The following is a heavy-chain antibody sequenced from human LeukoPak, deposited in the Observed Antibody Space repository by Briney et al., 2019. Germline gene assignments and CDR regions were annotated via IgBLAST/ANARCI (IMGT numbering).Heavy chain of an antibody. Sequence: GGSLRLSCVASGFTFRTYTMNWVRQAPGKGLEWVSSISVSSTDIYYADSVKGRFTISRDNAKNTLYLQMNSLRAEDTAVYYCARALPSYYYDSSGSVNWGQGTLVTVSS. CDR2: ISVSSTDI. CDR3: ARALPSYYYDSSGSVN. CDR1: GFTFRTYT. D-gene: IGHD3-22*01. V-gene: IGHV3-21*01. J-gene: IGHJ4*02.